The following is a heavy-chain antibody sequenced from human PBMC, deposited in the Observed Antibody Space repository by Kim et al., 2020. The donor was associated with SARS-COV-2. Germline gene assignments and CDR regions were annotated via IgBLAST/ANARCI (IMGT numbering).Heavy chain of an antibody. V-gene: IGHV1-18*01. D-gene: IGHD5-12*01. CDR2: ISAYNGNT. CDR1: GYTFTSYG. CDR3: ARAQYGYNYLAY. Sequence: ASVKVSCKASGYTFTSYGISWVRQAPGQGLEWMGWISAYNGNTNYAQKLQGRVTMTTDTSTSTAYMELRSLRSNDTAVYYCARAQYGYNYLAYWGQGTLVTVSS. J-gene: IGHJ4*02.